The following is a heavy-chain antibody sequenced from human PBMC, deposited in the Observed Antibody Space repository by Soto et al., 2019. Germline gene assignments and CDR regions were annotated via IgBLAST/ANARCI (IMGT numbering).Heavy chain of an antibody. V-gene: IGHV1-46*01. CDR2: INPSGEST. Sequence: QVQLVQSGAEVKKPGASVKVSCKASGHTFTNYYIHWVRQAPGQGLEWMGIINPSGESTSYAQKFQGRVTMTRDTSASTVYMELSSLRSEDTAVYYCATGSTDDYWGQGTLVTVSS. J-gene: IGHJ4*02. CDR3: ATGSTDDY. CDR1: GHTFTNYY.